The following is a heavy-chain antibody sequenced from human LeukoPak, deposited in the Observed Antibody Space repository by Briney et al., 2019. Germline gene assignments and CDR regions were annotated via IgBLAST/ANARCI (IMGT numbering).Heavy chain of an antibody. CDR2: IYYTGST. V-gene: IGHV4-59*08. CDR3: ARLSSGSNPPFVY. J-gene: IGHJ4*02. Sequence: SETLSLTCTVSGGSINNYYWSWVRQTPGKGLECIGYIYYTGSTNYNPSLKSRITMSVDTSTNQFSLQLSSVTAADTAVYYCARLSSGSNPPFVYWGQGTLVTVSS. CDR1: GGSINNYY. D-gene: IGHD3-22*01.